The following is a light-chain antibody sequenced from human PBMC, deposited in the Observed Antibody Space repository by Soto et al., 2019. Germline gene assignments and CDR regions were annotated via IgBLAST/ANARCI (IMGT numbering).Light chain of an antibody. CDR1: SSDIGRYTY. Sequence: QSALTQPASVSGSPGQSIAISYTGTSSDIGRYTYVSWYQRHPGKAPKLIIYDVSNRPSGVSDRFSGSKSGNTASLTISGLQAEDEADYYCTSYTSSSTLAFGGGTKLTVL. CDR3: TSYTSSSTLA. V-gene: IGLV2-14*01. J-gene: IGLJ2*01. CDR2: DVS.